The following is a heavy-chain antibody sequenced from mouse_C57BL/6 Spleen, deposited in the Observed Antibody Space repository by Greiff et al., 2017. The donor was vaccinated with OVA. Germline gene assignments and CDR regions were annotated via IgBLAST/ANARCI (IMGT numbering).Heavy chain of an antibody. CDR1: GFNIKDYY. D-gene: IGHD1-1*01. J-gene: IGHJ1*03. V-gene: IGHV14-1*01. CDR2: IDPEDGDT. CDR3: TTYYGSSFHWYFDV. Sequence: VQLQQSGAELVRPGASVKLSCTASGFNIKDYYMHWVKQRPEQGLEWLGRIDPEDGDTEYAPKFQGKATMTADTSSNTAYLQLSSLTSEDTAVYYCTTYYGSSFHWYFDVWGTGTTVTVSS.